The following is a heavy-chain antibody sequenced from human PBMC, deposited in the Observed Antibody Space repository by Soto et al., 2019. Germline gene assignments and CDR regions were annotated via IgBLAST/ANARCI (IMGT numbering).Heavy chain of an antibody. J-gene: IGHJ4*02. D-gene: IGHD1-1*01. Sequence: GSLRLSCAAAGFTFSVDVMTWVRQAPGKGLEWVSSISDSGGTTHYSDSVKGRFTISRDNSKNTLYLQMSSLRAEDTAVYYCARDGGGFALENHWGQGTLVTVSS. V-gene: IGHV3-23*01. CDR1: GFTFSVDV. CDR3: ARDGGGFALENH. CDR2: ISDSGGTT.